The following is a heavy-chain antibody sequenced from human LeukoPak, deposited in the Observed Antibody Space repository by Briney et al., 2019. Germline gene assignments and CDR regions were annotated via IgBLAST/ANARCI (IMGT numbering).Heavy chain of an antibody. J-gene: IGHJ4*02. CDR2: IYSGGST. V-gene: IGHV3-53*01. Sequence: GGSLRLSCAASGFTVSNSYMNWVRQAPGKGLEWVSVIYSGGSTDYADPVKGRFTISRDNSKNTLYLQMNSLRAEDTAVYYCAKQLGYCSDGSCYFPYWGQGTLVTVSS. D-gene: IGHD2-15*01. CDR1: GFTVSNSY. CDR3: AKQLGYCSDGSCYFPY.